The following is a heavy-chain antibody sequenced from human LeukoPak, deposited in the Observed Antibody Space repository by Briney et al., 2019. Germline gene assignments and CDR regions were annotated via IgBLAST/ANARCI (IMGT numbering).Heavy chain of an antibody. D-gene: IGHD3-10*01. CDR1: GYTFTSYF. V-gene: IGHV1-18*04. J-gene: IGHJ6*03. CDR3: ARWHSMVRGVWYYYYYMDV. Sequence: GASVKVSCKASGYTFTSYFIHWVRQAPGQGLEWMGWISAYNGNTNYAQKLQGRVTMTTDTSTSTAYMELRSLRSDDTAVYYCARWHSMVRGVWYYYYYMDVWGKGTTVTISS. CDR2: ISAYNGNT.